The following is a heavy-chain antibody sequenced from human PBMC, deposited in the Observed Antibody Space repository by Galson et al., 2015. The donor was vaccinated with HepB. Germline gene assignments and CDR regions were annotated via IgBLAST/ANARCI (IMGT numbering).Heavy chain of an antibody. CDR2: IIPIFGTA. CDR1: GGTFSSYA. D-gene: IGHD2-15*01. CDR3: ASPRGSLLGYCSGGSCYSAAFDY. Sequence: SVKVSCKASGGTFSSYAISWVRQAPGQGLEWMGGIIPIFGTANYAQKFQGRVTITADESTSTAYMELSSLRSEDTAVYYCASPRGSLLGYCSGGSCYSAAFDYWGQGTLVTVSS. J-gene: IGHJ4*02. V-gene: IGHV1-69*13.